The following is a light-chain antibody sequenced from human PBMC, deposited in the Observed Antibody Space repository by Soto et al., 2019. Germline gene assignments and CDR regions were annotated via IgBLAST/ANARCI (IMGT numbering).Light chain of an antibody. V-gene: IGLV2-14*01. CDR1: SSDVGGYNY. Sequence: QAVVTQAASVSGSPGQSITISCTGTSSDVGGYNYVSWYQQHPGKAPKLMIYDVSNRPSGVSNRFSGSKSGNTASLTISGLQAEDEADYYCSSYTSSSTPVFGGGTKLTVL. CDR2: DVS. J-gene: IGLJ2*01. CDR3: SSYTSSSTPV.